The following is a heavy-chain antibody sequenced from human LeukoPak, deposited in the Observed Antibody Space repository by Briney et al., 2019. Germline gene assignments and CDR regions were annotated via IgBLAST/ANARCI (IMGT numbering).Heavy chain of an antibody. CDR2: IKGDGSDT. V-gene: IGHV3-74*01. D-gene: IGHD1/OR15-1a*01. CDR3: ARDPRNKGFDP. CDR1: GFTFSGYW. Sequence: PGGSVRLSCAASGFTFSGYWMHWARQAPGKGLVWVACIKGDGSDTGYADSVKGRFTISRDNAKNMPYLQMNSLRVEDTAVYYCARDPRNKGFDPWGQGTLVTVSA. J-gene: IGHJ5*02.